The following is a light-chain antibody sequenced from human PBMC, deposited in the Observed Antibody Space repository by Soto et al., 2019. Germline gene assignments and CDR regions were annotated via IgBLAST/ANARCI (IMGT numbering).Light chain of an antibody. CDR2: FAS. CDR1: QGIGDR. V-gene: IGKV1-12*01. CDR3: HQTNSFPIP. Sequence: DIQMTQSPSSVSASVGDRVTITCRASQGIGDRLAWYQQRPGKVPQLVVYFASTLPSGVPSRFSASGSGAELILNINTLQGEDGATYYCHQTNSFPIPFGGGTKWDIK. J-gene: IGKJ4*02.